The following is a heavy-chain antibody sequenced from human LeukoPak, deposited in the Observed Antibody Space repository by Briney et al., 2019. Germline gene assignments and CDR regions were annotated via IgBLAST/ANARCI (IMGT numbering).Heavy chain of an antibody. V-gene: IGHV4-4*07. CDR1: GGSISSYY. D-gene: IGHD3-16*01. CDR2: IHTSGST. CDR3: TRGAGGSTHYYYYYYTDV. J-gene: IGHJ6*03. Sequence: PSETLSLTCTVSGGSISSYYWSWIRQPAGEAPEWIGRIHTSGSTNYNPSLKSRVTMSVDTSKNQFSLKLTSVTAADTAVYYCTRGAGGSTHYYYYYYTDVWGKGTTVTVSS.